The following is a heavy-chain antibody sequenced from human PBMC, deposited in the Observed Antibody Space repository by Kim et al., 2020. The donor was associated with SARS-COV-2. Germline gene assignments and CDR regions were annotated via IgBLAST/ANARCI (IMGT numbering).Heavy chain of an antibody. CDR3: ARSGVWVTYYDFWSGYGGMDV. Sequence: SETLSLTCTVSGGSISSYYWSWIRQPPGKGLEWIGYIYYSGSTNYNPSLKSRVTISVDTSKNQFSLKLSSVTAADTAMYYCARSGVWVTYYDFWSGYGGMDVWGQGTTVTVSS. V-gene: IGHV4-59*13. CDR2: IYYSGST. J-gene: IGHJ6*02. CDR1: GGSISSYY. D-gene: IGHD3-3*01.